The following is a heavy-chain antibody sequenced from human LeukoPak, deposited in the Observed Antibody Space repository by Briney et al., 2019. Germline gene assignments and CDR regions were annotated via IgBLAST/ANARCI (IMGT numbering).Heavy chain of an antibody. D-gene: IGHD3-10*01. Sequence: GASVKVSCKASGFTFTSSAVQWVRQARGQRLEWIGWIVVGSGNTNYAQKFQERVTITRDMSTSTAYMELSSLRSEDTAVYYCAADLGYYRSGSFEVRAFDIWGQGTMVTVSS. CDR3: AADLGYYRSGSFEVRAFDI. J-gene: IGHJ3*02. CDR1: GFTFTSSA. V-gene: IGHV1-58*01. CDR2: IVVGSGNT.